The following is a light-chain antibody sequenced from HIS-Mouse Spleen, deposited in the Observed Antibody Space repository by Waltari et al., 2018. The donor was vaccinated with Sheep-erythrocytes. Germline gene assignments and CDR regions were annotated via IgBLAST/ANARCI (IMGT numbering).Light chain of an antibody. CDR2: DAS. CDR3: QQRSNWLT. J-gene: IGKJ4*01. CDR1: QSVSSY. Sequence: EIVLTQSPATLSLSPGERATLSCRASQSVSSYLAWYQQKPGQAPRPLIYDASNRATGIPARFSGSGSGTDFTLTISSLEPEDCAVYYCQQRSNWLTFGGGTKVEIK. V-gene: IGKV3-11*01.